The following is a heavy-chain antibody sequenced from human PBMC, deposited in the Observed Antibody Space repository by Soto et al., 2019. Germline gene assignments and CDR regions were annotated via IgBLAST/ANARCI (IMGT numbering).Heavy chain of an antibody. V-gene: IGHV6-1*01. Sequence: SQTLSLTCAISGDSVSSNSAAWNWIRQSASRGLEWLGRTYYRSKWYNDYAVSVKSRITINPDTSKNQFSLQLNSVTPEDTAVYYCAREFTSTMIVVNYYGMDVWGKGTTVTVSS. CDR3: AREFTSTMIVVNYYGMDV. CDR1: GDSVSSNSAA. J-gene: IGHJ6*04. CDR2: TYYRSKWYN. D-gene: IGHD3-22*01.